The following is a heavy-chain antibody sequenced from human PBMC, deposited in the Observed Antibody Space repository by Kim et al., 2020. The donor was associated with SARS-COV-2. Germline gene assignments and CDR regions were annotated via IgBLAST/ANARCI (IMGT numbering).Heavy chain of an antibody. CDR2: SNGSSI. CDR3: VREPNY. J-gene: IGHJ4*02. Sequence: SNGSSIQHADSLSGRFTNSRANAKKSLSLQMNSLTPEDTAVYYCVREPNYWGQGTLVTVSS. V-gene: IGHV3-11*01.